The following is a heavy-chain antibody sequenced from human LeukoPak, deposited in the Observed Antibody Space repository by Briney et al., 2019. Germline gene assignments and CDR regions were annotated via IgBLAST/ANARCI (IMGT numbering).Heavy chain of an antibody. CDR2: IYYSGST. CDR1: GGSISNYY. CDR3: ARAGGYYHDY. Sequence: SETLSLTCTVSGGSISNYYWTWIRQPPGKGLEWIGYIYYSGSTNYNPSLKSRVTISVDTSKNQFSLKLSSVTAADTAVYYCARAGGYYHDYWGQGTLVTVSS. V-gene: IGHV4-59*12. D-gene: IGHD3-22*01. J-gene: IGHJ4*02.